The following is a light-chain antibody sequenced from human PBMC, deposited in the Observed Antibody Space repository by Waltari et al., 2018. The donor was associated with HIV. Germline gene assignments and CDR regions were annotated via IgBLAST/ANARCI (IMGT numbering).Light chain of an antibody. V-gene: IGLV1-44*01. CDR3: ATWDDSLNGPL. CDR1: SSNHGSND. Sequence: QSVLTQPPSASGTPGQRVTIACSGISSNHGSNDVSWYQQFPGTAPKVLMSANNQRPSGVPDRFSASKSGTSASLAISGLHSEDEADYYCATWDDSLNGPLFGGGTKLTVL. CDR2: ANN. J-gene: IGLJ2*01.